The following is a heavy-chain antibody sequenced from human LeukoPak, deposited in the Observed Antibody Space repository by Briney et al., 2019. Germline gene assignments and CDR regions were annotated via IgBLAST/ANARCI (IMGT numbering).Heavy chain of an antibody. J-gene: IGHJ4*02. CDR1: GFTFSSYG. D-gene: IGHD5-24*01. V-gene: IGHV3-30*18. CDR2: ISYDGSNK. Sequence: GGSLGLSCAASGFTFSSYGMHWVRQAPGKGLEWVAVISYDGSNKYYADSVKDRFTISRDNSKNTLYLQMNSLRAEDTAVYYCAKEMATGELIDYWGQGTLVTVSS. CDR3: AKEMATGELIDY.